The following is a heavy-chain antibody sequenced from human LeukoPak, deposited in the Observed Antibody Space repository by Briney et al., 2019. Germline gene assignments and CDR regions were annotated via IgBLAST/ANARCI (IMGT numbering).Heavy chain of an antibody. Sequence: SETLSLTCTVSAGSISSTSHHWGWIRQSPGKGLEWIGSLFSGRTTYYNPSLDSRVTISVDTSKNQFSLKLSSVTAADTAVYYCARHIFPDDAFDIWGQGTMVTVSS. D-gene: IGHD3-9*01. CDR1: AGSISSTSHH. J-gene: IGHJ3*02. CDR3: ARHIFPDDAFDI. V-gene: IGHV4-39*01. CDR2: LFSGRTT.